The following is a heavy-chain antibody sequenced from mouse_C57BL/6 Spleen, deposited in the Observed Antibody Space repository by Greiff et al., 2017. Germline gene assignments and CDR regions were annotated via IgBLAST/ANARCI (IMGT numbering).Heavy chain of an antibody. CDR2: IDPETGGT. J-gene: IGHJ4*01. D-gene: IGHD1-1*01. CDR3: TRWDTVVAMDY. CDR1: GYTFTDYE. V-gene: IGHV1-15*01. Sequence: QVQLQQSGAELVRPGASVTLSCKASGYTFTDYEMHWVKQTPVHGLEWIGAIDPETGGTAYNQKFKGKAILTADKSSSTAYMELRSLTSEDSAVYYCTRWDTVVAMDYWGQGTSVTVSS.